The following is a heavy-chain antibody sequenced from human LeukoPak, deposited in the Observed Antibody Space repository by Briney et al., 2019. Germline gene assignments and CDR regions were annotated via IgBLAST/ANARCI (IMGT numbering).Heavy chain of an antibody. D-gene: IGHD3-3*01. CDR2: IWYDGSNK. Sequence: PGGSLRLSCAASGFTFSSYGMPWVRQAPGKGLEWVAVIWYDGSNKYYADSVKGRFTISRDNSKNTLYLQMNSLRAEDTAVYYCARDGYDFWSGYYTSYYFDYWGQGTLVTVSS. J-gene: IGHJ4*02. V-gene: IGHV3-33*08. CDR1: GFTFSSYG. CDR3: ARDGYDFWSGYYTSYYFDY.